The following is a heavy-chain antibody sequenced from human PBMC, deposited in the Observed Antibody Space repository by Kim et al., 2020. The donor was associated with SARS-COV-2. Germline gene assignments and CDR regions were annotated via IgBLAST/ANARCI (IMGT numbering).Heavy chain of an antibody. CDR3: ARDPTSRYYYDSSGYYPQYYYGMDV. Sequence: SETLSLTCTVSGGSISSGSYYWSWIRQPAGKGLEWIGRIYTSGSTNYNPSLKSRVTISVDTSKNQFSLKLSSVTAADTAVYYCARDPTSRYYYDSSGYYPQYYYGMDVWGQGTTVTVSS. D-gene: IGHD3-22*01. CDR2: IYTSGST. J-gene: IGHJ6*02. V-gene: IGHV4-61*02. CDR1: GGSISSGSYY.